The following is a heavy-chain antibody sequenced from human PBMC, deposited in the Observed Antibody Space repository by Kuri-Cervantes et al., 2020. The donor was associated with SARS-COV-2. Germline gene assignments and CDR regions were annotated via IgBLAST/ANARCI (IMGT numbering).Heavy chain of an antibody. Sequence: GESLKISCAASGFTFSSYSMNWVRQAPGKGLEWVSSISSSSSYIYYADSVKGRFTISRDNSENTVYLQMNSLRAEDTAVYYCAREGIAANLNFDYWGQGTLVTVSS. CDR3: AREGIAANLNFDY. J-gene: IGHJ4*02. CDR1: GFTFSSYS. D-gene: IGHD6-13*01. V-gene: IGHV3-21*01. CDR2: ISSSSSYI.